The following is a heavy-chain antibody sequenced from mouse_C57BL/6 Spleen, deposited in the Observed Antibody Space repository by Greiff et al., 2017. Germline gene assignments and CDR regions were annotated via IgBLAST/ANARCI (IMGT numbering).Heavy chain of an antibody. V-gene: IGHV1-50*01. J-gene: IGHJ1*03. Sequence: VQLQQPGAELVKPGASVKLSCKASGYTFTSYWMQWVKQRPGQGLEWIGEIDPSDSYTNYNQKFKGKATLTVDTPSSTAYMQRSSLTSEDSAVYYCALYYGSSYAYFDVWGTGTTVTASS. CDR3: ALYYGSSYAYFDV. D-gene: IGHD1-1*01. CDR2: IDPSDSYT. CDR1: GYTFTSYW.